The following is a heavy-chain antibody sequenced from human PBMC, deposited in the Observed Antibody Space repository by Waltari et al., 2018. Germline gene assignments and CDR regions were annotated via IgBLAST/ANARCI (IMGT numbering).Heavy chain of an antibody. D-gene: IGHD3-3*01. Sequence: QVQLAQSGAEVKKPGASVKVSCKASGYNFTGYYLNWVRQAPGQGLEWMGWINPKSGGANYTQTFQGRVTITKDTSISTAYMELNRLRSDDTAMYYCARGPDFWSGYYMVPFDYWGQGTLVTVSS. CDR3: ARGPDFWSGYYMVPFDY. CDR1: GYNFTGYY. J-gene: IGHJ4*02. CDR2: INPKSGGA. V-gene: IGHV1-2*02.